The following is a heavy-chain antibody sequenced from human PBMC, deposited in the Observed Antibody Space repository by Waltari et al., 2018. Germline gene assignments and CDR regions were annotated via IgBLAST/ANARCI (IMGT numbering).Heavy chain of an antibody. CDR2: INSDGSST. D-gene: IGHD1-26*01. CDR3: ARAYSGTRNAFDI. V-gene: IGHV3-74*01. CDR1: GFTFSSYW. J-gene: IGHJ3*02. Sequence: EVQLVESGGGLVQPGGSLRLSCAASGFTFSSYWMHWVRQGPGKGLVWVSLINSDGSSTNHAASVKGRFTISRDNAKNTLYLQMNSLRAEDTAVYYCARAYSGTRNAFDIWGQGTMVTVSS.